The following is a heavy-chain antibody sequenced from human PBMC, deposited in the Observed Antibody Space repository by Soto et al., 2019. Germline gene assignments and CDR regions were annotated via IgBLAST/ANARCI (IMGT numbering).Heavy chain of an antibody. Sequence: EVQLVESGGGLVQPGGSLRHSCAASGFTFSDHYMDWDRQAPGKGLEWVGRSKNKADSYTTEYAASVKGRFTISRDGSKNSLFLQMNSLKTEDTAVYYCTVWGSGNDFGAAWGQGILVTVSS. V-gene: IGHV3-72*01. D-gene: IGHD3-10*01. CDR2: SKNKADSYTT. CDR3: TVWGSGNDFGAA. CDR1: GFTFSDHY. J-gene: IGHJ4*02.